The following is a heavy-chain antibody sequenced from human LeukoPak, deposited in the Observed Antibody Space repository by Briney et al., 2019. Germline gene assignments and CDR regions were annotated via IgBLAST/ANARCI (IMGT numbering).Heavy chain of an antibody. CDR2: IYSGGST. D-gene: IGHD3-22*01. CDR1: GFPVSSNY. J-gene: IGHJ5*02. Sequence: PGGSLRLSCAASGFPVSSNYMSWVRKAPGKGLEWVSVIYSGGSTYYADSVKGRFTISRDNSKNTLYLQMNSLRAEDTAVYYCARDSSGYYGWFDPWGQGTLVTVSS. V-gene: IGHV3-53*01. CDR3: ARDSSGYYGWFDP.